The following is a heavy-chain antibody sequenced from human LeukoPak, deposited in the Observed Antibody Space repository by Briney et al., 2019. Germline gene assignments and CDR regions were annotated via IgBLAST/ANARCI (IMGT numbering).Heavy chain of an antibody. D-gene: IGHD3-10*01. J-gene: IGHJ5*02. CDR2: INHSGST. Sequence: PSETLSLTCAVYGGSFSGYYWSWIRQPPGKGLEWIGEINHSGSTNYNPSLKSRVTISVDASKNQFSLKLGSVTAADTAVYYCARGAMDYYGSGSYSDPYNWFDPWGQGTLVTVSS. CDR1: GGSFSGYY. V-gene: IGHV4-34*01. CDR3: ARGAMDYYGSGSYSDPYNWFDP.